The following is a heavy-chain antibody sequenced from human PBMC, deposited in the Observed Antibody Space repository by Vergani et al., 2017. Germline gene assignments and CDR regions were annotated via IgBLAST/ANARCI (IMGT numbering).Heavy chain of an antibody. CDR2: INPSGGST. CDR1: GYTFTSYY. CDR3: ARDSRYCSSTSCYVGRDWFDP. D-gene: IGHD2-2*01. J-gene: IGHJ5*02. Sequence: QVLVVQSGSEFKKPGASVKVSCKASGYTFTSYYMHWVRQAPGQGLEWMGIINPSGGSTSYAQKFQGRVTMTRDTSTSTVYMELSSLRSEDTAVYYCARDSRYCSSTSCYVGRDWFDPWGQGTLVTVSS. V-gene: IGHV1-46*01.